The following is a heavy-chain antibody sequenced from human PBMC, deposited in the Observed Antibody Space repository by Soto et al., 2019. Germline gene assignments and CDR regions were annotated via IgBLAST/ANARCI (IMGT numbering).Heavy chain of an antibody. CDR2: ISTSGST. CDR3: ARVGVAGSLEHFDY. D-gene: IGHD6-19*01. CDR1: GDSINSYY. Sequence: SETLSLTCTVSGDSINSYYWSWIRQPAGKGLEWIGRISTSGSTKYNPSLKSRVTMPIDTSKNQFSLKLSSVTAADTAVYYCARVGVAGSLEHFDYWGQGSLVTVSS. V-gene: IGHV4-4*07. J-gene: IGHJ4*02.